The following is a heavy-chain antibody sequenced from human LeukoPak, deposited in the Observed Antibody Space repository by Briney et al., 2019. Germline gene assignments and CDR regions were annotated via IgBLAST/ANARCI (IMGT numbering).Heavy chain of an antibody. CDR1: GGSISSGDYY. D-gene: IGHD4-23*01. CDR2: IYYSGST. Sequence: SQTLSLTCTVSGGSISSGDYYWSWIRQPPGKGLEWIGYIYYSGSTYYTPSLRGRVTISVDTSKNQFSLNLSSVTAADTAVYYCVRHDGRSGGTMGAFDSWGQGSLVTVSS. J-gene: IGHJ5*01. V-gene: IGHV4-30-4*01. CDR3: VRHDGRSGGTMGAFDS.